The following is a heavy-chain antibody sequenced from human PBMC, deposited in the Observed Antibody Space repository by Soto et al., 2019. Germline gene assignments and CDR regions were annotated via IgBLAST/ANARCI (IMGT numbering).Heavy chain of an antibody. D-gene: IGHD6-13*01. J-gene: IGHJ4*02. CDR1: GFTFSSYS. Sequence: EVQLVESGGGLVKPGGSLRLSCAASGFTFSSYSMNWVRQAPGKGLEWVSSISSSSSYIYYADSVKGRFTISTDNAKNSLYLQMNSLRAEDTAVYYCAPGAAGPPDYWGQGTLVTVSS. CDR3: APGAAGPPDY. CDR2: ISSSSSYI. V-gene: IGHV3-21*01.